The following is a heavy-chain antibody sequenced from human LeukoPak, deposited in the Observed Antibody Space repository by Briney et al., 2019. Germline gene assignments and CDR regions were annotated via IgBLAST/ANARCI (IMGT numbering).Heavy chain of an antibody. D-gene: IGHD2-2*01. Sequence: ASVKVSCKASGYTFTSYGISWVRQAPGQGLEWMGWISAYNGNTNYAQKLQGRVTMTRDTSTSTVYMELSSLRSEDTAVYYCARDVNQLLSNWFDPWGQGTLVTVSS. CDR3: ARDVNQLLSNWFDP. CDR1: GYTFTSYG. J-gene: IGHJ5*02. CDR2: ISAYNGNT. V-gene: IGHV1-18*01.